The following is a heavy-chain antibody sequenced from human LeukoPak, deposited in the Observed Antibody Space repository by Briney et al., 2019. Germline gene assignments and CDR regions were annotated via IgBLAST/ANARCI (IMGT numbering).Heavy chain of an antibody. Sequence: GGSLRLSCAASGFTFSSDAMHWVRQAPGKGLEWVAIILSDGSKTYYPDSVRGRFTISRDNSKNTLYLQMNSLRAEDTAVYYCAAEYSSSWYSYYYYGMDVWGQGTTVTVSS. V-gene: IGHV3-30*02. CDR1: GFTFSSDA. D-gene: IGHD6-13*01. CDR3: AAEYSSSWYSYYYYGMDV. CDR2: ILSDGSKT. J-gene: IGHJ6*02.